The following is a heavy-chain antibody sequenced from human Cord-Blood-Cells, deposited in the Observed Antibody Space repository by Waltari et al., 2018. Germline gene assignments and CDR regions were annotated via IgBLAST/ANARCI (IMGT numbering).Heavy chain of an antibody. J-gene: IGHJ4*02. D-gene: IGHD3-10*01. CDR2: INPSGGST. CDR1: GYTFTSYY. V-gene: IGHV1-46*01. CDR3: ARDWRGDGSVSYLDY. Sequence: QVQLVQSGAAVKKPGASVKVSCKASGYTFTSYYMHWVRQAPGQGLEWMGIINPSGGSTSYAQKFQGRVTMTRDTSTSTVYMELSSLRSEDTAVYYCARDWRGDGSVSYLDYWGQGTLVTVSS.